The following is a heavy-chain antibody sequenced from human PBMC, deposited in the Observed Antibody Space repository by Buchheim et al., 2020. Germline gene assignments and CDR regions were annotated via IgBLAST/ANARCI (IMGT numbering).Heavy chain of an antibody. J-gene: IGHJ4*02. CDR1: GFTFGAFG. D-gene: IGHD3-22*01. Sequence: EVHLLDSGGGLVQPGGSLRLSCAASGFTFGAFGMSWVRQAPGRGLEWVSTINDDGTKEHYPDSVKGRFTISRDNSKNRLDLQMNSLRVEDTAVYYCAKDLQYDDVYWGQGTL. CDR2: INDDGTKE. V-gene: IGHV3-23*01. CDR3: AKDLQYDDVY.